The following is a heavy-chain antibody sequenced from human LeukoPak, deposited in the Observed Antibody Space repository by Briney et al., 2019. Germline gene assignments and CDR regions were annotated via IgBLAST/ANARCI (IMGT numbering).Heavy chain of an antibody. Sequence: GGSLRLSCAASGFTFSSYSMNWVRQAPGKGLEWVSYISSSSSTIYYVGSVKGRFTISRDNAKNSLFLQMNSLRAEDTAVYYCARSRGSSGSYPFDYWGQGTLVTVSS. CDR1: GFTFSSYS. D-gene: IGHD1-26*01. CDR2: ISSSSSTI. CDR3: ARSRGSSGSYPFDY. V-gene: IGHV3-48*01. J-gene: IGHJ4*02.